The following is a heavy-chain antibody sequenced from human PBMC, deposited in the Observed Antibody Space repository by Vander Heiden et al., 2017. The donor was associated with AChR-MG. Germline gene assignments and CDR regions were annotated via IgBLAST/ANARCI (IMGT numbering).Heavy chain of an antibody. CDR1: GSSFITYW. V-gene: IGHV5-51*03. Sequence: EVQLVQSGAEVKKPGESLTISCKGSGSSFITYWIAWVRQMPGKGLEWMGIIYPGDSDTRYSPSFQGQVTISADKSINTAYLQWSGLKASDTAIYYCARSGLVIGSSSSYYFDYWGQGTLGTVSS. D-gene: IGHD6-6*01. J-gene: IGHJ4*02. CDR3: ARSGLVIGSSSSYYFDY. CDR2: IYPGDSDT.